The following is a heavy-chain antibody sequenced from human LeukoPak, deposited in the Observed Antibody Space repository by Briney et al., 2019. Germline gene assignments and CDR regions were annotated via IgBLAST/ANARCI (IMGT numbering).Heavy chain of an antibody. J-gene: IGHJ3*02. D-gene: IGHD1-26*01. CDR2: INHSGST. CDR1: GGSFSGYY. Sequence: SETLSLTCAVYGGSFSGYYWSWIRQPPGKGLEWIGEINHSGSTNYNPSLKSRVTISIDTSKNQFSLKLSSVTAADTAVYYCARPARGSNYVFDIWGQGTMVTVSS. CDR3: ARPARGSNYVFDI. V-gene: IGHV4-34*01.